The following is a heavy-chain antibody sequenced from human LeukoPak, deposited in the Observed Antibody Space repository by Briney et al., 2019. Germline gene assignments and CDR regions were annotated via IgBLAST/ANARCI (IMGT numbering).Heavy chain of an antibody. CDR3: ARERTLVLLWFGETSNQFDY. CDR2: INPNSGGT. CDR1: GYTFTGYY. V-gene: IGHV1-2*02. Sequence: GASVKVSCKASGYTFTGYYMHWVRQAPGQGLEWMGWINPNSGGTNYAQNFQGRVTMTRDTSISTAYMELSRLRSDDTAVYYCARERTLVLLWFGETSNQFDYWGQGTLVTVSS. D-gene: IGHD3-10*01. J-gene: IGHJ4*02.